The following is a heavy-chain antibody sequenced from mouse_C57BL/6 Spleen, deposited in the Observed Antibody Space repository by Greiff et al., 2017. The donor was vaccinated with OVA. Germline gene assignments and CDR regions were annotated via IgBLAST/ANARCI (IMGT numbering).Heavy chain of an antibody. Sequence: EVKLVESGGGLVKPGGSLKLSCAASGFTFSSYAMSWVRQTPEKRLEWVATISDGGSYTYYPDNVKGRFTISRDNAKNNLYLQMSHLKSEDTAMYYCARDRDYDYVHWYFDVWGTGTTVTVSS. V-gene: IGHV5-4*01. CDR1: GFTFSSYA. CDR2: ISDGGSYT. CDR3: ARDRDYDYVHWYFDV. J-gene: IGHJ1*03. D-gene: IGHD2-4*01.